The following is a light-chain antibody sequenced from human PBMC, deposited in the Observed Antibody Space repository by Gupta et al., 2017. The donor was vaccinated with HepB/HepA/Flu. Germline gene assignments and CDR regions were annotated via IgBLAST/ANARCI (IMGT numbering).Light chain of an antibody. V-gene: IGKV3D-11*02. Sequence: EMVLTQSPATLSLSPGERATLSCRASQSVSSYLAWYQQKPGQPPRLLIYDTSNRATGITARFSGSGDGTDFSLTISNREPEDSAVYYCQQRSNGHRWFTFGHGTKVEIK. J-gene: IGKJ3*01. CDR3: QQRSNGHRWFT. CDR2: DTS. CDR1: QSVSSY.